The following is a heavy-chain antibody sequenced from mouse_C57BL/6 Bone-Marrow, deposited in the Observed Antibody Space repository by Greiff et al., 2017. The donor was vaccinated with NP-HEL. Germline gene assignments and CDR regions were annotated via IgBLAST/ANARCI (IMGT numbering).Heavy chain of an antibody. V-gene: IGHV1-64*01. Sequence: QVQLQQPGTELVKPGASVKLSCKASGYTFTSYWMHWVKQRPGQGLEWIGMIHPNSGSTNYNEKFKSKATLTVDKSSSTAYMQLSSLTSEDSAVYYCATLTGTLFDYWGQGTTLTVSS. D-gene: IGHD4-1*01. CDR3: ATLTGTLFDY. CDR1: GYTFTSYW. CDR2: IHPNSGST. J-gene: IGHJ2*01.